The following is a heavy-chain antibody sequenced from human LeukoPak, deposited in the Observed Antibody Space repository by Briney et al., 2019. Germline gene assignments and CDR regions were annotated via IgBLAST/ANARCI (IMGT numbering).Heavy chain of an antibody. CDR2: IKQDGSEK. D-gene: IGHD6-6*01. CDR3: ARGLGYSSSSGPLGY. CDR1: GFTFSIYW. V-gene: IGHV3-7*04. Sequence: GGSLTLSCAASGFTFSIYWMSCVRQAPGRGLEWVANIKQDGSEKYYVDSVKGRFTISRDNAKNSLYLQMNRLRAEDTAVYYCARGLGYSSSSGPLGYWGQGTLVTVSS. J-gene: IGHJ4*02.